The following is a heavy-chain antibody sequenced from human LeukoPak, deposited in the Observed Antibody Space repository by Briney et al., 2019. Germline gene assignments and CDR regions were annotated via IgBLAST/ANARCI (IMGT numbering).Heavy chain of an antibody. CDR3: VSGSGWIFDY. Sequence: GGSLRLSCAASGFTFSSYAITWVRQAPGKGLEWVAHIKEDGSGEYYVDSVKGRFTISIDNAKKSMYLQMNSLRVEDTAIYYCVSGSGWIFDYWGQGTLVTVSS. V-gene: IGHV3-7*03. CDR2: IKEDGSGE. D-gene: IGHD6-19*01. CDR1: GFTFSSYA. J-gene: IGHJ4*02.